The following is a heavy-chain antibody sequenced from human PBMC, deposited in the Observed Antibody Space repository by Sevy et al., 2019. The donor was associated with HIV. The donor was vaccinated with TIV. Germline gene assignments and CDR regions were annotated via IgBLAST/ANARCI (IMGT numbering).Heavy chain of an antibody. V-gene: IGHV3-30-3*01. CDR2: ISYDGSNK. CDR3: ARDWGIQLWPDY. D-gene: IGHD5-18*01. J-gene: IGHJ4*02. Sequence: GGSLRLSCAASRFTFSSYAMHWVRQAPGKGLEWVAVISYDGSNKYYADSVKGRFTISRDNSKNTLYLQMNSLRAEDTAVYYCARDWGIQLWPDYWGQGTLVTVSS. CDR1: RFTFSSYA.